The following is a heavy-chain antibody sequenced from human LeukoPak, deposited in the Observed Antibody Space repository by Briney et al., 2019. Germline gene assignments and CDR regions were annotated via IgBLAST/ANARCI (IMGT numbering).Heavy chain of an antibody. V-gene: IGHV4-4*07. CDR2: IYTSGST. Sequence: PSETLSLTCTVSGGSISSYYWSWIRQPAGKGLEWIGRIYTSGSTNYNPSLKSRVTMSVDTSKNQFSLKLSSVTAADTAVYYCARDIVVVPAAWFDPWGQGTLVTVSS. D-gene: IGHD2-2*01. CDR3: ARDIVVVPAAWFDP. CDR1: GGSISSYY. J-gene: IGHJ5*02.